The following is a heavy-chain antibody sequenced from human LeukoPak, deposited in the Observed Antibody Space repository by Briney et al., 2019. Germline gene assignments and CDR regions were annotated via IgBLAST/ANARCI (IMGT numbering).Heavy chain of an antibody. CDR3: ARVSPVVPAAMWVLTPPVYFDY. CDR2: TYYRSKWYN. D-gene: IGHD2-2*01. Sequence: SQTLSLTCAISGDSVSSNSAAWNWIRQSPSRGLEWLGRTYYRSKWYNDYAVSVKSRITINPDTSKNQFSLKLSSVTAADTAVYYCARVSPVVPAAMWVLTPPVYFDYWGQGTLVTVSS. CDR1: GDSVSSNSAA. V-gene: IGHV6-1*01. J-gene: IGHJ4*02.